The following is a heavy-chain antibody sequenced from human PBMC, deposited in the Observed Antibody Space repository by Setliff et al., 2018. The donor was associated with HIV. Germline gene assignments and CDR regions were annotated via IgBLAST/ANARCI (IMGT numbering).Heavy chain of an antibody. V-gene: IGHV4-34*01. Sequence: PSETLSLTCAVYGGSFSGHYWNWFRQPPGKGLEWIGEINHSGSTNYKSSLKSRVTISADTSKRQFSLKLSSVTAADTAVYYCARRRYYDSSGKSYFDYWGQGTLVTVSS. CDR2: INHSGST. CDR1: GGSFSGHY. J-gene: IGHJ4*02. D-gene: IGHD3-22*01. CDR3: ARRRYYDSSGKSYFDY.